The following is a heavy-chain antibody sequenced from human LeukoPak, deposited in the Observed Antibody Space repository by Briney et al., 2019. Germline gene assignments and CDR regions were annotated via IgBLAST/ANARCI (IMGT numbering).Heavy chain of an antibody. V-gene: IGHV3-30*02. D-gene: IGHD1-26*01. J-gene: IGHJ6*02. CDR3: AKDVLVVGGEDYHYGMDV. CDR1: GFSFNKYG. Sequence: GGSLRLSCAASGFSFNKYGMHWVRQAPGKGLEWVAFIRNDGSRKDYRESVKGRLTISRDNAKDTVYLQMNSLREDETAVYYCAKDVLVVGGEDYHYGMDVWGQGTTVIVSS. CDR2: IRNDGSRK.